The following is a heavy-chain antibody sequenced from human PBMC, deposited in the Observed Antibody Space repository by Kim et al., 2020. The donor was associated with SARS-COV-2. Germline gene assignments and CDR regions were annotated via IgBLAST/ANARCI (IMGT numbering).Heavy chain of an antibody. D-gene: IGHD1-26*01. V-gene: IGHV5-51*01. CDR2: IFPRDSDT. J-gene: IGHJ4*02. CDR3: GRHSLSVNPDY. CDR1: GYSFTSYW. Sequence: GESLKISCKASGYSFTSYWIGWVRQTPGKGLEWLGIIFPRDSDTKYSPSLRGQVTISADKSLSTAYLQWNSLEASDTAMYYCGRHSLSVNPDYWGQGTLVTVSS.